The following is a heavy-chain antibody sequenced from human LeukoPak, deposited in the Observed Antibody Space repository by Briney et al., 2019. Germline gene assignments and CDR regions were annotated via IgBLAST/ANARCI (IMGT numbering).Heavy chain of an antibody. Sequence: GGSMILSCVVSGLAFSNYWIIWVRQAPGKGLESVAIVNEDGSAKYYLDSVKGRFTISRDNARNSLYLEMNSLRAEDTAVYYCARDYWRSIDHWGQGTLVTVSS. CDR3: ARDYWRSIDH. D-gene: IGHD1-1*01. J-gene: IGHJ4*02. CDR1: GLAFSNYW. V-gene: IGHV3-7*01. CDR2: VNEDGSAK.